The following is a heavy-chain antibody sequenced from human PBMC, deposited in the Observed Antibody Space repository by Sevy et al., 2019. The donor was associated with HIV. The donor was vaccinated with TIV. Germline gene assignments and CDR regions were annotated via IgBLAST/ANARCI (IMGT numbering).Heavy chain of an antibody. D-gene: IGHD2-21*02. Sequence: GGSLRLSCASSGPDFSSNSMHWVRQAPGKGLEWVSSISPSSTHIYYAESVRGRFIISRDNAKNTLYLQMNRLRAEDTAMYYCARGVGVTVNHYYKFGMDVWGQGTTVTVSS. CDR3: ARGVGVTVNHYYKFGMDV. V-gene: IGHV3-21*01. CDR2: ISPSSTHI. CDR1: GPDFSSNS. J-gene: IGHJ6*02.